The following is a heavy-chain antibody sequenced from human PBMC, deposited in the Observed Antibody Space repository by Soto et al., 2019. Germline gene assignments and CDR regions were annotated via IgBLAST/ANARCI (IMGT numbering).Heavy chain of an antibody. CDR3: ARHPHACSSTSCSPSWFDP. CDR1: GGTFSSYT. D-gene: IGHD2-2*01. J-gene: IGHJ5*02. CDR2: IIPILGIA. Sequence: SVKVSCKASGGTFSSYTISWVRQAPGQGLEWMGRIIPILGIANYAQKFQGRVTISVDTSKNQFSLKLSSVTAADTAVYYCARHPHACSSTSCSPSWFDPWGQGTLVTVSS. V-gene: IGHV1-69*02.